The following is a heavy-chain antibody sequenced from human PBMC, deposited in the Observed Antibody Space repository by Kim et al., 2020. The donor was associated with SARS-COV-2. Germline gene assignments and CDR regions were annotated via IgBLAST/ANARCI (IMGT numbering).Heavy chain of an antibody. CDR3: ARAPGIAAAGTKLFWFDP. CDR1: GGSFSGYY. V-gene: IGHV4-34*01. Sequence: SETLSLTCAVYGGSFSGYYWSWIRQPPGKGLEWIGEINHSGSTNYNPSLKSRVTISVDTSKNQFSLKLSSVTAADTAVYYCARAPGIAAAGTKLFWFDPWGQGTLVTVSS. J-gene: IGHJ5*02. D-gene: IGHD6-13*01. CDR2: INHSGST.